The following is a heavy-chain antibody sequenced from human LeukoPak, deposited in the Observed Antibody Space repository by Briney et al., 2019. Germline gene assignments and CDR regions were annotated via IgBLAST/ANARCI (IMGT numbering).Heavy chain of an antibody. CDR2: IYYSGST. V-gene: IGHV4-59*01. Sequence: SETLSLTCTVSGGSISSYYWSWIRQPPGKGLEWIGYIYYSGSTNYNASLKSRVTISVDTSKNQFSLKLSSVTAVDTAVYFCARGSSGYDLPDYWGQGTLVTVSS. J-gene: IGHJ4*02. D-gene: IGHD5-12*01. CDR1: GGSISSYY. CDR3: ARGSSGYDLPDY.